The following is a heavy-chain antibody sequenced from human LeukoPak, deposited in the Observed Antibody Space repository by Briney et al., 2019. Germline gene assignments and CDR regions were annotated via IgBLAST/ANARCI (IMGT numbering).Heavy chain of an antibody. V-gene: IGHV1-2*02. D-gene: IGHD6-13*01. CDR3: ASGSSSWYLYFDY. CDR1: GYTFTGYY. CDR2: INPNSGGT. J-gene: IGHJ4*02. Sequence: ASVRVSCKASGYTFTGYYMHWVRQAPGQGLEWMGWINPNSGGTNYAQKFQGRVTMTRDTSISTAYMELSRLRSDDTAVYYCASGSSSWYLYFDYWGQGTLVTVSS.